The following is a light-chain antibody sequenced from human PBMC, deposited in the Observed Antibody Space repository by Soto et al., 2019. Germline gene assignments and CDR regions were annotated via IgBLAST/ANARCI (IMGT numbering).Light chain of an antibody. V-gene: IGLV2-11*01. CDR1: SGDVGGYNF. CDR3: YSYGGSYTWV. Sequence: QSALTQPRSVSGSPGQSVTISCTGTSGDVGGYNFVSWYQQHPGKAPTLMIFDVSQRPSGVPDRFSGSKSGNTASLTISGLQADDEAAYYCYSYGGSYTWVFGGGTKVTVL. CDR2: DVS. J-gene: IGLJ3*02.